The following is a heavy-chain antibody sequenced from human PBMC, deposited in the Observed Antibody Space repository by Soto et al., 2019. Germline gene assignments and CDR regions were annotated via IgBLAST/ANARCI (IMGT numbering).Heavy chain of an antibody. CDR3: ARHRGYYDILTGYYTELNFDY. Sequence: SETLSLTCTVSGGPISSSSYYWGWIRQPPGKGLVWIGSIYYSGTTCYNPSLKSRVTISVDTSKNQFSLKLSSVTAADTAVYYCARHRGYYDILTGYYTELNFDYWGQGTLVTVSS. CDR2: IYYSGTT. D-gene: IGHD3-9*01. V-gene: IGHV4-39*01. J-gene: IGHJ4*02. CDR1: GGPISSSSYY.